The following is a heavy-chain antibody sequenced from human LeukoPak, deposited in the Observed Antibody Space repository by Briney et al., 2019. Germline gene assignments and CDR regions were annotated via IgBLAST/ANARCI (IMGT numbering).Heavy chain of an antibody. CDR2: INAGNGNT. Sequence: ASVKVSCKASGYTFTSYAMDWVRQAPGQRLEWMGWINAGNGNTKYSQKFQGRVTITRDTSASTAYMELSSLRSEDTAVYYCARPLCSGGSCYFDYWGQGTLVTVSS. J-gene: IGHJ4*02. V-gene: IGHV1-3*01. D-gene: IGHD2-15*01. CDR3: ARPLCSGGSCYFDY. CDR1: GYTFTSYA.